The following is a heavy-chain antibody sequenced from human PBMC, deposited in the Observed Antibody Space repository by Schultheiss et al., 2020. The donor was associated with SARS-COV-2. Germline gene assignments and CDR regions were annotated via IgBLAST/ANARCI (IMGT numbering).Heavy chain of an antibody. V-gene: IGHV1-24*01. CDR1: GYTLTELS. J-gene: IGHJ6*02. Sequence: ASVKVSCKVSGYTLTELSMHWVRQAPGKGLEWMGGFDPEDGETIYAQKFQGRVTMTEDTSTDTAYMELRSLRSDDTAVYYCARDTIDPPKGDGMDVWGQGTTVTVSS. D-gene: IGHD3-9*01. CDR3: ARDTIDPPKGDGMDV. CDR2: FDPEDGET.